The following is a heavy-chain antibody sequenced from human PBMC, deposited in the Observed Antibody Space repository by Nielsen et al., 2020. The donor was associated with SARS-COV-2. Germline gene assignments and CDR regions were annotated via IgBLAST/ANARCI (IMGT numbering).Heavy chain of an antibody. CDR2: INAGNGNT. D-gene: IGHD5-18*01. Sequence: WVRQAPGQRLEWMGWINAGNGNTKYSQKFQGRVTITRDTSESTAYVELSSLRSEDTAVYYCARDGAEIQLWTHYYYYYMDVWGKGTTVTVSS. CDR3: ARDGAEIQLWTHYYYYYMDV. J-gene: IGHJ6*03. V-gene: IGHV1-3*01.